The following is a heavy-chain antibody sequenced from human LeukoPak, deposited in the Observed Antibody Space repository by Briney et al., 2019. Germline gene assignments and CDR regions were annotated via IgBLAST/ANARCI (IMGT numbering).Heavy chain of an antibody. D-gene: IGHD6-13*01. CDR1: GGSISSSSYY. J-gene: IGHJ4*02. CDR3: AREIAGLDY. Sequence: SETLSLTCTVSGGSISSSSYYWGWIRQPPGRGLEWIGSIYYSGSTYYNPSLKSRVTISVDTSKNQFSLKLSSVTAADTAVYYCAREIAGLDYWGQGTLVTVSS. V-gene: IGHV4-39*01. CDR2: IYYSGST.